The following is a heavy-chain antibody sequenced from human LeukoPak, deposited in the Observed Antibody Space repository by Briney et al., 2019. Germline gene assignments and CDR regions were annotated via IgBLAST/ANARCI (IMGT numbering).Heavy chain of an antibody. CDR3: TSYLYSSSVNYGMDV. Sequence: GGSLRLSCAASGFTFSNAWMSWVRQAPGKGLEWVGRIKSKTDGGTTDYAAPVKGRFTISRDDSKNTLYLQMNSLKTEDTAVYYCTSYLYSSSVNYGMDVWGQGTTVTVSS. J-gene: IGHJ6*02. D-gene: IGHD6-13*01. CDR2: IKSKTDGGTT. V-gene: IGHV3-15*01. CDR1: GFTFSNAW.